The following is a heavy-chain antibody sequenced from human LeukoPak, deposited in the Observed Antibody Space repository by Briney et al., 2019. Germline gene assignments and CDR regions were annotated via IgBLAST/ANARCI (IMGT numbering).Heavy chain of an antibody. CDR3: ARCVPGYSGYDPDY. Sequence: KPGGSLTLSCAAARLTFSSYSMHWVRQAPGQGREWVSLISSRSSDINYADSVKGPFTISRDNAKNSLYLQMTSLRVEDTAVYYCARCVPGYSGYDPDYWGQGTLVTVSS. J-gene: IGHJ4*02. D-gene: IGHD5-12*01. CDR1: RLTFSSYS. V-gene: IGHV3-21*01. CDR2: ISSRSSDI.